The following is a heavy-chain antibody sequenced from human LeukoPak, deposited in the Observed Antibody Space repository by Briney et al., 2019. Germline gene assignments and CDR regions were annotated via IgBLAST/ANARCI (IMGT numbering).Heavy chain of an antibody. CDR1: GFTFSSHD. CDR2: ISTSSSSI. CDR3: ARSFDF. J-gene: IGHJ4*02. V-gene: IGHV3-48*02. Sequence: GGSLRLSCAASGFTFSSHDMNWVRQAPGKGPEWVSYISTSSSSIYYADSVKGRFTISRDNAKNSLYLQMNSLRDEDTAVYYCARSFDFWGQGTLVTVSS.